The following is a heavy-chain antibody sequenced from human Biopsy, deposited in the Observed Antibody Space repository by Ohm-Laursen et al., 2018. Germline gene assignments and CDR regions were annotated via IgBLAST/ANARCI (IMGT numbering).Heavy chain of an antibody. J-gene: IGHJ5*01. CDR3: ATELLPPGVGGPWLDS. CDR1: GVTLSGYG. D-gene: IGHD3-10*01. V-gene: IGHV3-21*06. Sequence: SLRLSCSASGVTLSGYGMNWVRQAPGKGLEWVSSISASSSYIYYADSVKGRFTVSRDNTKNTLYLQMNSLRAADTAIYFCATELLPPGVGGPWLDSWGRGTLVTVS. CDR2: ISASSSYI.